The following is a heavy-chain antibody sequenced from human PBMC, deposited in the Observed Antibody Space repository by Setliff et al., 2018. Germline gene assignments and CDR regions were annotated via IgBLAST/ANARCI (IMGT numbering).Heavy chain of an antibody. Sequence: SVKVSCKASGYTFTSYGFSWVRQAPGQGLEWMGWISVYNGKTKYAQKFQGRVTMTRDTSISTAYMELSRLRSDDTVVYYCATGGFSGYDLDYWGQGTLVTVSS. CDR3: ATGGFSGYDLDY. CDR2: ISVYNGKT. CDR1: GYTFTSYG. V-gene: IGHV1-18*01. D-gene: IGHD5-12*01. J-gene: IGHJ4*02.